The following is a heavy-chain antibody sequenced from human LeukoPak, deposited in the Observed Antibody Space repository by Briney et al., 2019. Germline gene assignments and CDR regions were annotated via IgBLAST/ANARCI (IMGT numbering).Heavy chain of an antibody. Sequence: GGSLRLSCAASGFTFSSYAMSWVRQAPGKGLEWVSAISGSGGSTYYADSVKGRFTISRDNSKNTLYLQMNSLRAEDTAVYYCAKDLRSGSYSRVGFDPWGQGTLVAVSS. CDR2: ISGSGGST. CDR1: GFTFSSYA. V-gene: IGHV3-23*01. J-gene: IGHJ5*02. CDR3: AKDLRSGSYSRVGFDP. D-gene: IGHD3-10*01.